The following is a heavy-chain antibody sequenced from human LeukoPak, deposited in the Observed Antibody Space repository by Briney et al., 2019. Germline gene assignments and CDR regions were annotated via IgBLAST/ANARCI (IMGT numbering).Heavy chain of an antibody. Sequence: GGSLRLSCVASGFTVRSNYMSWVRQAPGKGLEWVSVIYSGGSTYYADSVKGRFTISRDNSKNTLYLQMNSLRVEDTAVYYCARDYGVAEGYWGQGTLVTVSS. CDR1: GFTVRSNY. V-gene: IGHV3-53*01. CDR3: ARDYGVAEGY. CDR2: IYSGGST. J-gene: IGHJ4*02. D-gene: IGHD6-19*01.